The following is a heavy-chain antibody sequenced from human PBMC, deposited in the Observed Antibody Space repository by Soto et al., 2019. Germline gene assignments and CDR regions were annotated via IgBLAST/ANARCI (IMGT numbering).Heavy chain of an antibody. V-gene: IGHV4-61*08. CDR2: MYYSGTT. D-gene: IGHD2-2*01. CDR1: GGSVSSDDYY. Sequence: SETLSLTCTVSGGSVSSDDYYWTWIRQPPGKGLEWIGYMYYSGTTNYSPSLKSRVTMSVDTSRNQFSLKLNSVTAADTAVYYCARGYDCSSSSCYRYYGMDVWGQGTTVTVSS. CDR3: ARGYDCSSSSCYRYYGMDV. J-gene: IGHJ6*02.